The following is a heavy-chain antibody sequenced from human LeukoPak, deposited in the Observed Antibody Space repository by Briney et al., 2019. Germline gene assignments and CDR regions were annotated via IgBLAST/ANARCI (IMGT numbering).Heavy chain of an antibody. J-gene: IGHJ4*02. CDR1: GFTFSNYW. V-gene: IGHV3-74*01. Sequence: GGSLRLSCAASGFTFSNYWVHWVRQAPGKGLVWVSRINRDGSTTNYADSVKGRFTVSRDNAKHTLNLQMNSLRAEDTAVYYCERDKKSGESSEIDYWGQGTLVTVSS. CDR2: INRDGSTT. CDR3: ERDKKSGESSEIDY. D-gene: IGHD3-10*01.